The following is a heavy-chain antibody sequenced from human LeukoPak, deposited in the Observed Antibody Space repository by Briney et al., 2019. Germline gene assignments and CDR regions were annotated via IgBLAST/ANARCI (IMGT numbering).Heavy chain of an antibody. J-gene: IGHJ4*02. D-gene: IGHD3-22*01. Sequence: GGSLRLSCASSGFTFSTYWMSWVRQAPGKGLEWVANIKEDGSEKYYGDSVKGRFTISRDNAKNSLYLEMNSLRVEDTAVYYCARDSSGYQWGQGTLVTVSS. CDR2: IKEDGSEK. CDR3: ARDSSGYQ. CDR1: GFTFSTYW. V-gene: IGHV3-7*01.